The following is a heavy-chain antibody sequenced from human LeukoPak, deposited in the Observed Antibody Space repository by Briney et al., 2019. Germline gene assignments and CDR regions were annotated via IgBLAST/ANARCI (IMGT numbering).Heavy chain of an antibody. V-gene: IGHV1-2*02. J-gene: IGHJ3*02. CDR1: GYTFIDFY. Sequence: ASVKVSCKASGYTFIDFYMHWVRQAPGQGLEWMGWISPKSGGTNYAQKFKGRLTVTRDTSIGTAYMELSWLTSDDTALYYCARGRVRCSGGNCYSYAFDIWGQGTMVTVSS. CDR3: ARGRVRCSGGNCYSYAFDI. CDR2: ISPKSGGT. D-gene: IGHD2-15*01.